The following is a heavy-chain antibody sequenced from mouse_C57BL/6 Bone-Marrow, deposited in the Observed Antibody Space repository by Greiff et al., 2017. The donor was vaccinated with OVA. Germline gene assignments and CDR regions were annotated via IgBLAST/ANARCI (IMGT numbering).Heavy chain of an antibody. D-gene: IGHD1-1*01. CDR3: AREGVVAYWYFDV. J-gene: IGHJ1*03. CDR1: GYTFTSYW. CDR2: IHPNSGST. Sequence: QVQLQQPGAELVKPGASVKLSCKASGYTFTSYWMHWVKQRPGQGLEWIGMIHPNSGSTNYNEKFKSKATLTVDKSSSTAYMQLSSLTSEDSAVYYCAREGVVAYWYFDVWGTGTTVTVSS. V-gene: IGHV1-64*01.